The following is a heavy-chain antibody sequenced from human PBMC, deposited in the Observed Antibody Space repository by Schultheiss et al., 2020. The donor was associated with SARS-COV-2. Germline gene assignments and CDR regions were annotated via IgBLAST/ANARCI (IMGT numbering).Heavy chain of an antibody. J-gene: IGHJ3*02. CDR1: GGSISSSNW. D-gene: IGHD5-18*01. CDR3: ARDGDTAMVTATNAFDI. CDR2: IYHSGST. Sequence: SETLSLTCAVSGGSISSSNWWSWVRQPPGKGLEWIGEIYHSGSTNYNPSLKSRVTISVDKSKNQFSLKLSSVTAADTAVYYCARDGDTAMVTATNAFDIWGQGTMVTVSS. V-gene: IGHV4-4*02.